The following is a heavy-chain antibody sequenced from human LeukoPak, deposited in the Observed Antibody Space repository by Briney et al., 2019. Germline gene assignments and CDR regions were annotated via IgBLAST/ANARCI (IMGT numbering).Heavy chain of an antibody. CDR1: GGTFSSYA. V-gene: IGHV1-69*13. D-gene: IGHD3-22*01. CDR2: IIPIFGTA. Sequence: ASVKVSCKASGGTFSSYAISWVRQAPGQGLEWMGGIIPIFGTANYAQKFQGRVTITADESTSTAYMELSSLRSEDTAVYYCARDRGYDSSGYDWFDPWGQGTLVTVSS. J-gene: IGHJ5*02. CDR3: ARDRGYDSSGYDWFDP.